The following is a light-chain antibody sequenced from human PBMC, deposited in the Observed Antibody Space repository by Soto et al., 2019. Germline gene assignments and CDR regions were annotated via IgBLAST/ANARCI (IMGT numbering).Light chain of an antibody. CDR3: QQYGSSPIT. CDR1: QSISNN. Sequence: EIVMTQSPATLSVSPGERATLSCRASQSISNNVAWYQQKPGQAPRLLIYGASSRATGIPDRFSGSGSGTDFTLTISRLEPEDFAVYYCQQYGSSPITFGQGTRLEIK. J-gene: IGKJ5*01. V-gene: IGKV3-20*01. CDR2: GAS.